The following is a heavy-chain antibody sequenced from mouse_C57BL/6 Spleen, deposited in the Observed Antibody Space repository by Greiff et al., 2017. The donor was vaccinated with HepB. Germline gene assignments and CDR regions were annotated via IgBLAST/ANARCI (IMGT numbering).Heavy chain of an antibody. Sequence: VKLMESGAELVRPGASVTLSCKASGYTFTDYEMHWVKQTPVHGLEWIGAIDPETGGTAYNQKFKGKAILTADKSSSTAYMELRSLTSEESAVYYCTRSDDGYYRYWFAYWGQGTLVTVSA. D-gene: IGHD2-3*01. CDR3: TRSDDGYYRYWFAY. J-gene: IGHJ3*01. CDR2: IDPETGGT. CDR1: GYTFTDYE. V-gene: IGHV1-15*01.